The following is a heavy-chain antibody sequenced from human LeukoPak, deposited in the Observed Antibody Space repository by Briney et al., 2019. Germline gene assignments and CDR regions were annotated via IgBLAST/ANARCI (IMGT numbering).Heavy chain of an antibody. CDR2: IKSKADGGTA. Sequence: KTGGSLRLSCAASGFTFSSYSMNWVRQAPGKGLEWVGRIKSKADGGTADYAAPVKGRFTISRDDSKSSLYLQMNSLKIEDTAVYRCFAGGHYSGTWGQGTLVTVSS. V-gene: IGHV3-15*07. D-gene: IGHD3-10*01. J-gene: IGHJ5*02. CDR1: GFTFSSYS. CDR3: FAGGHYSGT.